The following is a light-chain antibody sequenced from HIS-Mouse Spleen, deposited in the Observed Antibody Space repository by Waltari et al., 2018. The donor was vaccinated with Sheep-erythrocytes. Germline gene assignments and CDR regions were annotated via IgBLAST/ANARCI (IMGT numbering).Light chain of an antibody. CDR3: AAWDDSLNGYV. CDR1: SSNIGSNT. CDR2: SNT. J-gene: IGLJ1*01. V-gene: IGLV1-44*01. Sequence: QSVLTQPPSASGTPGQRVTISCSGSSSNIGSNTVNWYQQLPGTAPNLPIYSNTRRPSGCPDRFSGSKSGTSASLAISGLQSEDEADYYCAAWDDSLNGYVFGTGTKVTVL.